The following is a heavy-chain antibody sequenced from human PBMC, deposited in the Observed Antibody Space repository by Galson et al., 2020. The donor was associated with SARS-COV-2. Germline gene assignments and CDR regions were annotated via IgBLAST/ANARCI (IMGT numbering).Heavy chain of an antibody. CDR3: ARIYSSSWYVANDY. D-gene: IGHD6-13*01. J-gene: IGHJ4*02. Sequence: ASVKVYCKASGYTFTSYAMHWVRQAPGQRLEWMGWIHAGNGNTKYSQKFQGRVTITRDTSASTAYMELSSLRSEDTAVYYCARIYSSSWYVANDYWGQGTLVTVSS. CDR2: IHAGNGNT. V-gene: IGHV1-3*01. CDR1: GYTFTSYA.